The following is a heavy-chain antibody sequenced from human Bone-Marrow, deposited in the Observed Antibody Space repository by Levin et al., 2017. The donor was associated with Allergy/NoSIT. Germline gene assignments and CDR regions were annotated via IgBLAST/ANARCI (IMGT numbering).Heavy chain of an antibody. CDR2: IYYSGST. CDR3: AGTPITMVRGVIIIAVGYFDY. D-gene: IGHD3-10*01. CDR1: GGSISSSSYY. J-gene: IGHJ4*02. V-gene: IGHV4-39*01. Sequence: SSETLSLTCTVSGGSISSSSYYWGWIRQPPGKGLEWIGSIYYSGSTYYNPSLKSRVTISVDTSKNQFSLKLSSVTAADTAVYYCAGTPITMVRGVIIIAVGYFDYWGQGTLVTVSS.